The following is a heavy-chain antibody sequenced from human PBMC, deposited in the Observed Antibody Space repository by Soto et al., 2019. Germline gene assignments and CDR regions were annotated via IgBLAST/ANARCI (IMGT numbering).Heavy chain of an antibody. CDR3: ARARSRSWGKNNYYYYGMDV. CDR1: GFTFSSYD. J-gene: IGHJ6*02. Sequence: PGGSLRLSCAASGFTFSSYDMHWVRQATGKGLEWVSAIGTAGDPYYPGSVKGRFTISRENAKNSLYLQMNSLRAGDTAVYYCARARSRSWGKNNYYYYGMDVWGQGTPVTVSS. V-gene: IGHV3-13*05. CDR2: IGTAGDP. D-gene: IGHD6-13*01.